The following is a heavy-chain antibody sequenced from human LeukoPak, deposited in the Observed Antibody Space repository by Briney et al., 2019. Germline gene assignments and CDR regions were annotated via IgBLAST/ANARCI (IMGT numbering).Heavy chain of an antibody. CDR2: INPNSGGT. J-gene: IGHJ4*02. CDR1: GYTFTGYY. CDR3: SRDSGYCSGGSCWYFDF. D-gene: IGHD2-15*01. V-gene: IGHV1-2*02. Sequence: ASVKVSCKASGYTFTGYYMHWVRQAPGQGLEWMGWINPNSGGTNYAQKFQGRVTMTRDTSISTAYMELSRLRSDDTAVYYCSRDSGYCSGGSCWYFDFWGQGTLVTVSA.